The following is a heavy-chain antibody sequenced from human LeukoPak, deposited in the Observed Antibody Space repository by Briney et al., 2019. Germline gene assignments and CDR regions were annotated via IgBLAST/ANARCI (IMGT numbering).Heavy chain of an antibody. CDR1: GVSISSYN. D-gene: IGHD4-23*01. V-gene: IGHV4-59*08. CDR3: SRHLRYCGTRPSDY. Sequence: SQTLSLTCTVSGVSISSYNWRWLRQPPGKGVVGVVCIYYSRRTNYNPSLKSGDIISEETSKKQCSLKMSLMTASDTAVYYCSRHLRYCGTRPSDYWGQGTLVTVSS. CDR2: IYYSRRT. J-gene: IGHJ4*02.